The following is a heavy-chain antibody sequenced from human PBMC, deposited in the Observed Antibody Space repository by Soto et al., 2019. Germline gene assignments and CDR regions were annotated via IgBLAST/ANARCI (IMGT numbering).Heavy chain of an antibody. V-gene: IGHV3-30*18. Sequence: GGSLRLPWAASEFIFSTYDMHGVRQAPGKGLESVASISYDGNNKYYGDSVKGRFTISRDNSKNTVFLQMNSLGPEDTAVYYCAKGRVVETAAFFDYWGRGTLVTVSS. CDR3: AKGRVVETAAFFDY. J-gene: IGHJ4*02. D-gene: IGHD2-21*02. CDR2: ISYDGNNK. CDR1: EFIFSTYD.